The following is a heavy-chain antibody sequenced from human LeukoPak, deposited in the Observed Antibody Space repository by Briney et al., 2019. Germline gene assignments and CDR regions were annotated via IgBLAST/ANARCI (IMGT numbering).Heavy chain of an antibody. J-gene: IGHJ6*03. D-gene: IGHD1-7*01. CDR1: GGSFSNYY. CDR2: INDSGRI. V-gene: IGHV4-34*01. Sequence: PSETLSLTCAVYGGSFSNYYWSWVRQPPGKGLEWIGEINDSGRINYNPSLMSRVTVSVDTSKNQFSLRLTSVTATDTAVYYCARRWNYGRNYYIDVWGNGATVSVSS. CDR3: ARRWNYGRNYYIDV.